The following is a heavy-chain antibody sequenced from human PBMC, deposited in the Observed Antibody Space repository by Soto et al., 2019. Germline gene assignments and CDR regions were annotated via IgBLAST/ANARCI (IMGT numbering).Heavy chain of an antibody. D-gene: IGHD1-26*01. J-gene: IGHJ4*02. CDR3: ARWGYSVVGATVY. V-gene: IGHV1-8*01. CDR1: GYTFSDYG. CDR2: MNPKSGDT. Sequence: QVQLVQSGAEVKMPGASVKVSCKASGYTFSDYGINWVRQATGQGLEWMGWMNPKSGDTVYAQKFQGRVSMTRATSISTAYMELNSLKSEDTAVYFCARWGYSVVGATVYWGQGTLVTVSS.